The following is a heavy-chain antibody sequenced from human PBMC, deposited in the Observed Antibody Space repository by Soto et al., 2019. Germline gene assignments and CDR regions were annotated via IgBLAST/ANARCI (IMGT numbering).Heavy chain of an antibody. J-gene: IGHJ6*02. CDR1: GYTFTIYD. V-gene: IGHV1-3*01. CDR3: AREMGRITGTKPYYYYGMDV. CDR2: MNAGTGNT. D-gene: IGHD1-7*01. Sequence: ASVKVSCKASGYTFTIYDISWVRQATGQGLEWMGWMNAGTGNTKYSQKFQGRVTITRDTSASTAYMELSSLRSEGTAVYYCAREMGRITGTKPYYYYGMDVWGQGTTVTVSS.